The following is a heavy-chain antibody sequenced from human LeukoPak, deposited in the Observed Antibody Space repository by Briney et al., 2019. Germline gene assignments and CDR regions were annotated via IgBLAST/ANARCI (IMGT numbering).Heavy chain of an antibody. D-gene: IGHD3-22*01. Sequence: GGSLRLSCAVSGFTFSNAWMSWVRQAPGKGLEWVGRIKSKTDGGTTDYAAPVKGRFTISRDDSKNTLYLQMNSLKTEDTAVYYCTTDPMIVVVITWGQGTLVTVSS. V-gene: IGHV3-15*01. CDR2: IKSKTDGGTT. CDR3: TTDPMIVVVIT. J-gene: IGHJ4*02. CDR1: GFTFSNAW.